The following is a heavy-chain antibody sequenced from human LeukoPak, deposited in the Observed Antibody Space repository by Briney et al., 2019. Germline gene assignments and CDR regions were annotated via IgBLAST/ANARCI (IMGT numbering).Heavy chain of an antibody. Sequence: GGSLRLSCAASGFTFSSYAMSWVRQAPGKGLEWVSAISGSGGSRYSADSVKGRFTISRDNSKNTLYLQMNSLRAEDTAIYYCAKDLYYYGSGNYIDYWGQGTLVTVST. CDR2: ISGSGGSR. V-gene: IGHV3-23*01. CDR3: AKDLYYYGSGNYIDY. D-gene: IGHD3-10*01. J-gene: IGHJ4*02. CDR1: GFTFSSYA.